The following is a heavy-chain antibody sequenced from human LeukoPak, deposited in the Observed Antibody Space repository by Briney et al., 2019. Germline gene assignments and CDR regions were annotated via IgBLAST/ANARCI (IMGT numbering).Heavy chain of an antibody. J-gene: IGHJ6*03. CDR2: IQYDRTNE. D-gene: IGHD2-8*01. V-gene: IGHV3-30*02. CDR3: AKDRCSNGIGCYYYYMEV. Sequence: GGSLRLSCAASGFTFSSYWMHWVRQAPGKGLEWVAYIQYDRTNEQYAHSVKGRFRISRDNSNNILYLQMNSLRTEDTAVYYCAKDRCSNGIGCYYYYMEVWGKGTTVTISS. CDR1: GFTFSSYW.